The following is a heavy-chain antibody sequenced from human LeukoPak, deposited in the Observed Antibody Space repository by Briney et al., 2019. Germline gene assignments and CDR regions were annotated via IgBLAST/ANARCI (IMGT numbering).Heavy chain of an antibody. CDR2: IIPSGGST. CDR3: ARDGYGATPFDP. D-gene: IGHD4-17*01. V-gene: IGHV1-46*01. Sequence: ASVKVSCKASGYTFTSYYMHWVRQAPGQGLEWMGIIIPSGGSTSYAQKFQGRVTMTRDTSTSTVYMELSSLRSEDTAVYYCARDGYGATPFDPWGQGTLVTVSS. J-gene: IGHJ5*02. CDR1: GYTFTSYY.